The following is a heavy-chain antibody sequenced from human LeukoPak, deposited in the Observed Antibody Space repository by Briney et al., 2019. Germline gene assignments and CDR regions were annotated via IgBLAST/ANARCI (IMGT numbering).Heavy chain of an antibody. CDR3: VSFYETY. CDR2: INSDGSWT. J-gene: IGHJ4*02. D-gene: IGHD2/OR15-2a*01. Sequence: GGSLRLSCAAYGNYWMHWVRPAPGKALVWVSHINSDGSWTSYADSVKGRFTISKDNAKNTVYLQMNNLRAEDTAVYYCVSFYETYWGRGTLVTVSS. V-gene: IGHV3-74*01. CDR1: GNYW.